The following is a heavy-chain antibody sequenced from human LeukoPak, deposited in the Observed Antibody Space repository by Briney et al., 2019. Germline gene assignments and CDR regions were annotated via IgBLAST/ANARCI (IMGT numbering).Heavy chain of an antibody. CDR1: GGSISSYY. J-gene: IGHJ5*02. D-gene: IGHD2-15*01. CDR3: ARGLKVAATLDWFDP. V-gene: IGHV4-4*07. Sequence: PSETLSLTCTVSGGSISSYYWSWIRQPAGKGLEWVGRIYTTGSTNYNPSLQSRLTMSVDTSKNQLSLKLSSVTAADTAVYYCARGLKVAATLDWFDPWGQGTLVTVSS. CDR2: IYTTGST.